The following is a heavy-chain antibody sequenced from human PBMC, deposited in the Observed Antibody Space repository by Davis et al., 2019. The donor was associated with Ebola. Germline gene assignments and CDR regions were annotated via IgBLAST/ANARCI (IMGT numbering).Heavy chain of an antibody. CDR1: GFTFSSNS. J-gene: IGHJ6*04. CDR3: AREPGGMDV. CDR2: LGTSADT. Sequence: GGSLRLSCAASGFTFSSNSMNWVRQAPGKGLEWVSTLGTSADTYYAESVKGRFTISRDNSKNTLYLQMNSLRAEDTAVYYCAREPGGMDVWGKGTTVTVSS. V-gene: IGHV3-21*01.